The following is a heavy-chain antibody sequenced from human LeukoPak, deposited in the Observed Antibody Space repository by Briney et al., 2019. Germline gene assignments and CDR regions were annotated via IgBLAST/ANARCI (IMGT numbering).Heavy chain of an antibody. CDR3: AIGSKAVLFTRDHYMDV. J-gene: IGHJ6*03. Sequence: GGSLRLSCAASGFTFCSYDIHWVRQAPGKGLEWVAFIRYDGSNKYYADSVRGRFTISRDNSKNTLYLHMNSLRAEDTAVYFCAIGSKAVLFTRDHYMDVWGKGTTVTISS. V-gene: IGHV3-30*02. D-gene: IGHD6-19*01. CDR2: IRYDGSNK. CDR1: GFTFCSYD.